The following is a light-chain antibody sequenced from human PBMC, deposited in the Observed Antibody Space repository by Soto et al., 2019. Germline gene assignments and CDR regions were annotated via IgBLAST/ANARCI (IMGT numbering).Light chain of an antibody. Sequence: QSALTQPRSVSGSPGQSVTISCTGTSSDVGGYNYVSWYQKYPGKAPRLIIYEVVNRPSGVSNRFSGSKSGNTASLTISGLQAEDEADYYCSSYTNTDTPLFGGGTKVTVL. CDR1: SSDVGGYNY. CDR3: SSYTNTDTPL. J-gene: IGLJ2*01. CDR2: EVV. V-gene: IGLV2-14*01.